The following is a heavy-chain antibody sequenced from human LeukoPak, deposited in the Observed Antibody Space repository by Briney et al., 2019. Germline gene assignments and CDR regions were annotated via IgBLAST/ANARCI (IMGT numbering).Heavy chain of an antibody. CDR1: GLTFSSYA. V-gene: IGHV3-23*01. J-gene: IGHJ4*02. Sequence: GGSLRLSCAASGLTFSSYAMSWVRQAPGKGLEWVSAISGSSGHTYYADSVKGRFTISRDNSKNTLYLQMNSLRAEDTAVYYCAKRHCIITGCYYFDYWGQGTLVTVSS. CDR2: ISGSSGHT. D-gene: IGHD2-2*01. CDR3: AKRHCIITGCYYFDY.